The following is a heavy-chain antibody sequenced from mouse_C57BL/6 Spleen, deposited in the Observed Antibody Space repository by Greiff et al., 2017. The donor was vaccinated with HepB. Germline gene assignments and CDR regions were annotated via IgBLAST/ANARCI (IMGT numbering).Heavy chain of an antibody. V-gene: IGHV1-80*01. J-gene: IGHJ1*03. CDR3: ARSGVLSWYFDV. CDR1: GYAFSSYW. D-gene: IGHD2-14*01. CDR2: IYLGDGDT. Sequence: VQLQESGAELVKPGASVKISCKASGYAFSSYWMNWVKQRPGKGLEWIGQIYLGDGDTTTNGKFKGKATLTADKSSSTASMQLSSLTSEDSAVYFSARSGVLSWYFDVWGTGATVTVAS.